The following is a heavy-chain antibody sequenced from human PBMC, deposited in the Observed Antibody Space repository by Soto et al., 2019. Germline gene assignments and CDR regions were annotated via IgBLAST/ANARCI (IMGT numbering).Heavy chain of an antibody. D-gene: IGHD3-22*01. CDR2: IYYSGST. CDR3: ARGSYYYDSSGYSHY. CDR1: GGSISSGDYY. J-gene: IGHJ4*02. V-gene: IGHV4-30-4*01. Sequence: QVQLQESGPGLVKPSQTLSLTCTVSGGSISSGDYYWSWIRQPPGKGLEWIGYIYYSGSTYYNPSLKSRVTISVDTSKNPFAVKLSSVTAEDTAVYYCARGSYYYDSSGYSHYWGQGTLVTVSS.